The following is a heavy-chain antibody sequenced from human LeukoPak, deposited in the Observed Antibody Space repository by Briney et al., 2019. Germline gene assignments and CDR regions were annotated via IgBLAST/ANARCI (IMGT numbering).Heavy chain of an antibody. CDR3: ARDGRCSSTSCSPPYYMDV. D-gene: IGHD2-2*01. CDR2: INHSGST. J-gene: IGHJ6*03. CDR1: GGSFSGYY. Sequence: SETLSLTCAVYGGSFSGYYWSWIRQPPGKGLEWIGEINHSGSTNYNPSLQSRVTISVDTSKNQFSLKLSSVTAADTAVYYCARDGRCSSTSCSPPYYMDVWGKGTTVTVSS. V-gene: IGHV4-34*01.